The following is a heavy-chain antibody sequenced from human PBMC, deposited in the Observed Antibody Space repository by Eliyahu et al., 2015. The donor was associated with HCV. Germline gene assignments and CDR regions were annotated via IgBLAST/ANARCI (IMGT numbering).Heavy chain of an antibody. V-gene: IGHV4-59*01. CDR3: SSGGGGIAVAGTGGWFDP. CDR1: GGSIXTYS. Sequence: QVQLQESGPGLVKPSETLSLICTVSGGSIXTYSWXWIRRPPGKGLXWIGYIHYSGSTNYNPSLKSRVTMSVDTSKNQXSLKLNSVTAADTAVYYCSSGGGGIAVAGTGGWFDPWGQGTLVTVSA. D-gene: IGHD6-19*01. CDR2: IHYSGST. J-gene: IGHJ5*02.